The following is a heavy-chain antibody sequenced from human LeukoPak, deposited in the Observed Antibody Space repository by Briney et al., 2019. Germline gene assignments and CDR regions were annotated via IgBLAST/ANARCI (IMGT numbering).Heavy chain of an antibody. CDR3: ARARIVRGWFDP. V-gene: IGHV4-34*01. CDR2: INHSGST. J-gene: IGHJ5*02. Sequence: SETPSLTCAVYGGSFSGYYWSWIRQPPGKGLEWIGEINHSGSTNYNPSLKSRVTISVDTSKNQFSLKLSSVTAADTAVYYCARARIVRGWFDPWGQGTLVTVSS. D-gene: IGHD2-21*01. CDR1: GGSFSGYY.